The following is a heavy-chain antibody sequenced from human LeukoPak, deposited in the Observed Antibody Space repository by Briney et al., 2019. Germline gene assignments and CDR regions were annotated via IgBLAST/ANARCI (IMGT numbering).Heavy chain of an antibody. CDR1: GGTFSSYA. Sequence: GASVKVSCKASGGTFSSYAISWVRQAPGQGLEWMGGIIPIFGTANYAQKFQGRVTITADKSTSTAYMELSSLRSEDTAVYYCAGGVVPGDYYYYGMDVWGKGTTVTVSS. V-gene: IGHV1-69*06. D-gene: IGHD2-2*01. CDR3: AGGVVPGDYYYYGMDV. CDR2: IIPIFGTA. J-gene: IGHJ6*04.